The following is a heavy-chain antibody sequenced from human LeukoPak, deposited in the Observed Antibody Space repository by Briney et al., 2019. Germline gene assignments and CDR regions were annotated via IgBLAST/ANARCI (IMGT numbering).Heavy chain of an antibody. CDR3: ARVTMIVVVNWFDP. Sequence: PSETLSLTCTVSGGSISSSRSYWGWIRQPPGKGLEWIGIIYYSGSTYYSPSLKSRVTISVDTSKNQFSLKLSSVTAADTAVYYCARVTMIVVVNWFDPWGQGTLVTVSS. CDR1: GGSISSSRSY. CDR2: IYYSGST. D-gene: IGHD3-22*01. V-gene: IGHV4-39*01. J-gene: IGHJ5*02.